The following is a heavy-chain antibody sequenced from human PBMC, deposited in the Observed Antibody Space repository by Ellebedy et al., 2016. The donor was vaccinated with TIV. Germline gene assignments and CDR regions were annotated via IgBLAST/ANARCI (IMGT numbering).Heavy chain of an antibody. J-gene: IGHJ4*02. CDR3: AKGRGGGSDSSAPRYYFDY. Sequence: PGGSLRLSCAASGFTFSSYAMSWVRQAPGKGLEWVSTISNTGSRTYYADSVEGRFIISRDNYKKTLYLQMNSLRAEDTAVYYCAKGRGGGSDSSAPRYYFDYWGLGTLVTVSS. CDR1: GFTFSSYA. D-gene: IGHD3-22*01. V-gene: IGHV3-23*01. CDR2: ISNTGSRT.